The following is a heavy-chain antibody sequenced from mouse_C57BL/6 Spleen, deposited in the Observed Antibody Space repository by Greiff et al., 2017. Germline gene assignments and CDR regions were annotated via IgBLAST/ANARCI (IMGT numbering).Heavy chain of an antibody. J-gene: IGHJ3*01. CDR1: GYAFSSSW. Sequence: QVQLQQPGPELVKPGASVKISCKASGYAFSSSWMNWVKQRPGKGLEWIGRIYPGDGDTNYNGKFKGKATLTADKSSSTAYMQLSSLTSEDSAVYFCANLYGYDGRAAWFADWGQGTLVTVSA. V-gene: IGHV1-82*01. D-gene: IGHD2-2*01. CDR2: IYPGDGDT. CDR3: ANLYGYDGRAAWFAD.